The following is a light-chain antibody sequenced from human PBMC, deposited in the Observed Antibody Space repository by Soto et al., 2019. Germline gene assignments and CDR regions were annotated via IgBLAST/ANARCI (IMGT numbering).Light chain of an antibody. CDR1: QSVSSSS. Sequence: EIVLTQSPGTLSLSPGERATLSCRASQSVSSSSLAWYQQKRGQAPRLLIYETSSRATGIPGRFSSSGSGTDFTLTITRLEPEDFAVYYCQQYGSSQWTFGQGTKVEIK. V-gene: IGKV3-20*01. CDR3: QQYGSSQWT. CDR2: ETS. J-gene: IGKJ1*01.